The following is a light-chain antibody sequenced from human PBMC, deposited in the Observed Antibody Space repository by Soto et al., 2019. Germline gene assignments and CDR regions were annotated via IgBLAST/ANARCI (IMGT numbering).Light chain of an antibody. Sequence: EVVLTQSPDALSVSPGERATVSCRASHSVSAYLAWYQQRPCQAPRLLIDDVFNRAPGIPDRFSGGGSGTDFTLSISSLQPEDSATYYCLSRFDWPTFGGGATLEIK. CDR2: DVF. J-gene: IGKJ4*01. V-gene: IGKV3-11*01. CDR3: LSRFDWPT. CDR1: HSVSAY.